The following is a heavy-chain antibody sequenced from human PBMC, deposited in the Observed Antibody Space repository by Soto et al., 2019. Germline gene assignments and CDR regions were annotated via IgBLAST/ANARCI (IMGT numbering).Heavy chain of an antibody. CDR1: GFTFDDYA. J-gene: IGHJ4*02. V-gene: IGHV3-9*01. CDR3: AKADLNILTGYYQD. Sequence: EVQLVESGGGLVQPGRSLRLSCAASGFTFDDYAMHWVRQAPGKGLEWVSGISWNSGSIGYADSVKGRFTISRDNAKNSLYLQMNSLRAEDTALYYCAKADLNILTGYYQDWGQGTLVTVSS. D-gene: IGHD3-9*01. CDR2: ISWNSGSI.